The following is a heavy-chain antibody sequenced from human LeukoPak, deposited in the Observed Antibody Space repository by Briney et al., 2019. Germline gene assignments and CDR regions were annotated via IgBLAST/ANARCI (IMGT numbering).Heavy chain of an antibody. CDR3: ARDPSWELPFYYYYMDV. CDR1: GYTFTGYY. Sequence: ASVKVSCKASGYTFTGYYMHWVRQAPGQGLEWMGWINPNSGGTDYAQNFQGRVTMTRDTSISTAYIELSRLRSDDTAVYYCARDPSWELPFYYYYMDVWGKGTTVTISS. V-gene: IGHV1-2*02. CDR2: INPNSGGT. D-gene: IGHD1-26*01. J-gene: IGHJ6*03.